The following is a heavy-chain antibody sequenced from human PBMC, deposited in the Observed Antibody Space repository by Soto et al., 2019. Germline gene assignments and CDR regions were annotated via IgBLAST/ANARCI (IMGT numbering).Heavy chain of an antibody. V-gene: IGHV4-39*07. CDR2: IYYSGST. CDR3: ARGYCSGGSCYGDAFDP. CDR1: GDSISSSSFY. Sequence: QLHLQESGPGLVKPSETLSLTCTVSGDSISSSSFYWSWVRQPPGKGLEWIGTIYYSGSTYYNPSLKSRVTISVDRSKNQFSLKLSSVTAADTAVYYCARGYCSGGSCYGDAFDPWGQGTLVTVSS. J-gene: IGHJ5*02. D-gene: IGHD2-15*01.